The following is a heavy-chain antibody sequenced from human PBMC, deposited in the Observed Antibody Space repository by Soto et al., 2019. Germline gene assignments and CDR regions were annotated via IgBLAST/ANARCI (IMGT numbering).Heavy chain of an antibody. CDR2: INHSGST. J-gene: IGHJ4*02. D-gene: IGHD2-8*02. CDR3: SRDKITGLFDY. Sequence: SETLSLTCAVYGGSFSGYYWTWIRQPPGTGLEWIGEINHSGSTNYNPSLKSRVTISVDTSENQFSLKLTSVTAADTAVYYCSRDKITGLFDYWGQGTLVTVSS. V-gene: IGHV4-34*01. CDR1: GGSFSGYY.